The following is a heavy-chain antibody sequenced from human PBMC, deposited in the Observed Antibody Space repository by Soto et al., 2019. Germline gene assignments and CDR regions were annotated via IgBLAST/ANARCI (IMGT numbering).Heavy chain of an antibody. Sequence: QVQLVQSGAEVKKPGASVKVSCKASGYTFTGYYMHWVRQAPGQGLEWMGWINPNSGGTNYAQKFQGRVTMTRDTAISTAYMELSRLRADDTAVYYCERSVGGVCSSTSCYRGWFDPWGKGTLVTVSS. CDR2: INPNSGGT. D-gene: IGHD2-2*02. CDR3: ERSVGGVCSSTSCYRGWFDP. CDR1: GYTFTGYY. V-gene: IGHV1-2*02. J-gene: IGHJ5*02.